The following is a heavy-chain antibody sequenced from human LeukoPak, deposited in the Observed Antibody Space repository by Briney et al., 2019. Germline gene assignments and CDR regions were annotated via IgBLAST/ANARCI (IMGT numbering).Heavy chain of an antibody. V-gene: IGHV3-33*01. CDR1: GFTFSSYG. J-gene: IGHJ4*02. CDR2: IWYDGSKK. Sequence: GGSLRLSCAASGFTFSSYGMRWVRQAPGKGLEWVAVIWYDGSKKYYANSVKGRFTISRDHSKNTLYLQMNSLRAEDTAVYYCARELYYYGSGSYSKKGFDYWGQGTLVTVSS. CDR3: ARELYYYGSGSYSKKGFDY. D-gene: IGHD3-10*01.